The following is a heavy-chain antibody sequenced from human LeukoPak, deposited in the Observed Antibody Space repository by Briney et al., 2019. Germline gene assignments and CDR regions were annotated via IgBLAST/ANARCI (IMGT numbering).Heavy chain of an antibody. V-gene: IGHV3-23*01. Sequence: GGSLRLSCAASGFAFSSYAMSWVRQAPGKGLEWVSAISGSGGSTYYADSVKGRFTISRDNSKNTLYLQMNSLRAEDMAVYYCAKDSYKEACAYWGQGTLVTVSS. CDR1: GFAFSSYA. CDR2: ISGSGGST. CDR3: AKDSYKEACAY. J-gene: IGHJ4*02. D-gene: IGHD1-14*01.